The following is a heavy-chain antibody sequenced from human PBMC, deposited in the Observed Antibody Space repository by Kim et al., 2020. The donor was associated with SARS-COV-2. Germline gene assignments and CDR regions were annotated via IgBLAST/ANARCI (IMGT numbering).Heavy chain of an antibody. D-gene: IGHD2-21*02. V-gene: IGHV3-48*02. CDR2: ISSSSSTI. CDR1: GFTFSSYS. Sequence: GGSLRLSCAASGFTFSSYSMNWVRQAPGKGLEWVSYISSSSSTIYYADSVKGRFTISRDNAKNSLYLQMNSLRDEDTAVYYCARDPLPYCGGDCYSYWGQGTLVTVSS. CDR3: ARDPLPYCGGDCYSY. J-gene: IGHJ4*02.